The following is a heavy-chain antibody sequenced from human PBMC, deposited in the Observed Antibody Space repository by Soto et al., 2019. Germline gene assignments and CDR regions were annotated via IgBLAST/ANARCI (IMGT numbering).Heavy chain of an antibody. D-gene: IGHD3-22*01. CDR3: ARLEYDSSGRLGFDY. Sequence: PSETXSLTCAVSGGSISSSNWWSWVRQPPGKGLEWIGEIYHSGSTNYNPSLKSRVTISVDKSKNQFSLKLSSVTAADTAVYYCARLEYDSSGRLGFDYWGQGTLVTVSS. CDR2: IYHSGST. CDR1: GGSISSSNW. V-gene: IGHV4-4*02. J-gene: IGHJ4*02.